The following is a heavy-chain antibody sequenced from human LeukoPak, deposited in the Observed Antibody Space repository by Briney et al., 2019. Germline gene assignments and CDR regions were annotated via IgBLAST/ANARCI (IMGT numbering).Heavy chain of an antibody. CDR1: GGSISSYY. Sequence: SETLSLTCTVSGGSISSYYWSWIRQPPGKGLEWIGYIYYSGSTNYNPSLKSRVTISVDTSKNQFSLKLSSVTAADTAVYYCARGLCSSTSCGWFDPWGQGTLVTVSS. V-gene: IGHV4-59*01. CDR2: IYYSGST. CDR3: ARGLCSSTSCGWFDP. J-gene: IGHJ5*02. D-gene: IGHD2-2*01.